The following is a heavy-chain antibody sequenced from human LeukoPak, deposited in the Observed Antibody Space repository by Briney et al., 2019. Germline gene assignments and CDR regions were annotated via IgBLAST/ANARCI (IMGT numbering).Heavy chain of an antibody. CDR3: AREYSSSLDY. CDR2: IHHSGST. V-gene: IGHV4-59*12. J-gene: IGHJ4*02. D-gene: IGHD6-13*01. Sequence: SETLSLTCAVSGGAISGYYWNWIRQPPGKGPEWIGHIHHSGSTNYNPSLKSRVTISVDRSKNQFSLKLSSVTAADTAVYYCAREYSSSLDYWGQGTLVTVSS. CDR1: GGAISGYY.